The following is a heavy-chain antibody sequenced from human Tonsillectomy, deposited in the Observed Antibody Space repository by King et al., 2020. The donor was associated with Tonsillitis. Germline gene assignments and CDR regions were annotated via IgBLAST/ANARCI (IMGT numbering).Heavy chain of an antibody. V-gene: IGHV3-30*04. CDR2: ISYDGSNK. J-gene: IGHJ6*02. CDR3: ARDLVYGDYPLYYYYYGMDV. D-gene: IGHD4-17*01. CDR1: GFTFSSYA. Sequence: VQLVESGGGVVQPGRSLRLSCAASGFTFSSYAMHWVHQAPGKGLEWVAVISYDGSNKYYADSVKGRFTISRDNSKNTLYLQMNSLRAEDTAVYYCARDLVYGDYPLYYYYYGMDVWGQGTTVTVSS.